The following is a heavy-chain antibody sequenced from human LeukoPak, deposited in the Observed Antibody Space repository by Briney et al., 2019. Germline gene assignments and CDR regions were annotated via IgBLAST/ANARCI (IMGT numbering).Heavy chain of an antibody. CDR2: IYYSGST. J-gene: IGHJ3*02. CDR3: ARGPYSYDSSGAFDI. D-gene: IGHD3-22*01. V-gene: IGHV4-39*01. Sequence: SETLSLTCTVSGDSISSSSYYCGWIRQPPGKGLEWIGSIYYSGSTYYNPSLKSRVTISVDTSKNQFSLKLSSVTAADTAVYFCARGPYSYDSSGAFDIWGQGTMVTVSS. CDR1: GDSISSSSYY.